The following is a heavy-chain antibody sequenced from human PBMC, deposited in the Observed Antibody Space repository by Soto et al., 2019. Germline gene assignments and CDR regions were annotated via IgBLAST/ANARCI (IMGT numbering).Heavy chain of an antibody. Sequence: GASVKVSCKASGXTFTSYAMHWVRQAPGQRLEWMGWINAGNGNTKYSQKFQGRVTITRDTSASTAYMEPSSLRSEDTAVYYCARGGSLYWYFDLWGRGTLVTVSS. CDR3: ARGGSLYWYFDL. V-gene: IGHV1-3*01. J-gene: IGHJ2*01. CDR2: INAGNGNT. CDR1: GXTFTSYA. D-gene: IGHD1-26*01.